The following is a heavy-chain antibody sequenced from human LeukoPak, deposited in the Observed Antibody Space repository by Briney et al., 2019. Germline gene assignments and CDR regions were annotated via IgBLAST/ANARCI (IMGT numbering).Heavy chain of an antibody. CDR3: ARGHSRGRRGEYYFDY. J-gene: IGHJ4*02. D-gene: IGHD3-10*01. CDR1: GYTFTSYD. V-gene: IGHV1-8*01. Sequence: ASVKVSCKASGYTFTSYDINWVRQATGQGLEWMGWMNPNSGNTGYAQKFQGRVTMTRNTSISTAYMELSSLRSEDTAVYYCARGHSRGRRGEYYFDYWGQGTLVTVSS. CDR2: MNPNSGNT.